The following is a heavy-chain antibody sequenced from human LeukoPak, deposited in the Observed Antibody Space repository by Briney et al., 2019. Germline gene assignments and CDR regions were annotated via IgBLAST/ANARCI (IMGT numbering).Heavy chain of an antibody. D-gene: IGHD4-17*01. CDR1: GYTFTGYY. CDR2: INPNSGGT. Sequence: ASVKVSCKASGYTFTGYYMHWVRQAPGQGLEWMGWINPNSGGTNYAQKFQGRVTMTRDMSTSTVYMELSSLRSEDTAVYYCARDWGDYGDYGGDYWGQGTLVTVSS. CDR3: ARDWGDYGDYGGDY. V-gene: IGHV1-2*02. J-gene: IGHJ4*02.